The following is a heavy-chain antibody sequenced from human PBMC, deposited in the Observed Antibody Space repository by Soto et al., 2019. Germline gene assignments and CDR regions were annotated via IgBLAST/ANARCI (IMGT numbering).Heavy chain of an antibody. CDR2: IWYDGSNK. CDR1: GFTFSSYG. Sequence: PGGSLRLSCAASGFTFSSYGMHWVRQAPGKGLEWVAVIWYDGSNKYYADSVKGRFTISRDNSKNTLYLQMNSLRAEDTAVYYCARDLYYDILTGPGIFDYWGQGTLVTVSS. V-gene: IGHV3-33*01. J-gene: IGHJ4*02. D-gene: IGHD3-9*01. CDR3: ARDLYYDILTGPGIFDY.